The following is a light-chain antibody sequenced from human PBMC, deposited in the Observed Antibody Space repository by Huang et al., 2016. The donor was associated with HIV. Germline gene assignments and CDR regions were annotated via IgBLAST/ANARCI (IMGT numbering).Light chain of an antibody. CDR2: YAS. V-gene: IGKV3-11*01. CDR3: QQRKYWPPIT. Sequence: ETVLTQSPATLSLSPGERATLSCRASQSVNSYLAWYQQKPGQTPRHLIYYASNRATGIPARFSGRGSWTDFTLTISSLEPEDCAVYYCQQRKYWPPITFGQGTRLEMK. J-gene: IGKJ5*01. CDR1: QSVNSY.